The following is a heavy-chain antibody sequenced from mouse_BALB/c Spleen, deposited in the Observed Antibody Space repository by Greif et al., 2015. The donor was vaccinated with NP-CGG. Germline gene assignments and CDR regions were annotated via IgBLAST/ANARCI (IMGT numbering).Heavy chain of an antibody. CDR2: VWSGGST. J-gene: IGHJ3*01. D-gene: IGHD2-2*01. V-gene: IGHV2-2*02. CDR1: GFSLTSYG. CDR3: ARIYYGYGGGFAY. Sequence: QVQLKESGPGLVQPSQSLSITCTVSGFSLTSYGVHWVRQSPGKGLEWLGVVWSGGSTGYNAAFISRLSISKDNSKSQVFVKMNSLQANDTAIYYCARIYYGYGGGFAYWGQGTLVTVSA.